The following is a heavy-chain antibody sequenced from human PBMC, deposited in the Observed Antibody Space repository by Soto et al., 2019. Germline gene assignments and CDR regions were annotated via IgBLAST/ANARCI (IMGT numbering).Heavy chain of an antibody. CDR1: GFTFSDYY. V-gene: IGHV3-11*01. J-gene: IGHJ4*02. CDR3: ARETPLVAVTPEFDH. CDR2: ISGSGNTI. D-gene: IGHD2-15*01. Sequence: QVQLVESGGGLVKPGGSLRLSCAASGFTFSDYYMTWIRQPPGKGLEWLSYISGSGNTIYYADSVKGRFTVSRDNAKKSLYLQMNSLRAEDTAVYYCARETPLVAVTPEFDHWGQGTLVAVSS.